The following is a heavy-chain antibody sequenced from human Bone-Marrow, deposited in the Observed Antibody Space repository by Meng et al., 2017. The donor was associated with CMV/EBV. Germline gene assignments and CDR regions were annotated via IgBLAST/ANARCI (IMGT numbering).Heavy chain of an antibody. CDR1: GFTFDDYA. J-gene: IGHJ4*02. CDR3: AKYRFGLSTGEEPE. D-gene: IGHD2-8*02. CDR2: IRYDGSNR. Sequence: GGSLRLSCAASGFTFDDYAMHWVRQAPGKGLEWVAFIRYDGSNRNYGDSVKGRFTISRDNSKNTLYLQMNSLRDEDTGIYYCAKYRFGLSTGEEPEWGQGTQVTVSS. V-gene: IGHV3-30*02.